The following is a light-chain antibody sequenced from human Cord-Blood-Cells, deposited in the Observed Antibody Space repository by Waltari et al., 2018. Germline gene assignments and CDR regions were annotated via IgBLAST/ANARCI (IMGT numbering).Light chain of an antibody. Sequence: QSVLTQPPSVSEAPGQTVTLSCPGGSSNIWAGYDVPRYQQLPATAPKLLIYDNSNRRSGVPYRCSCAKSGTSASLAITGLQAEEEADYYCQSYDSSLSGSVFGTGTKVTVL. J-gene: IGLJ1*01. CDR3: QSYDSSLSGSV. CDR1: SSNIWAGYD. V-gene: IGLV1-40*01. CDR2: DNS.